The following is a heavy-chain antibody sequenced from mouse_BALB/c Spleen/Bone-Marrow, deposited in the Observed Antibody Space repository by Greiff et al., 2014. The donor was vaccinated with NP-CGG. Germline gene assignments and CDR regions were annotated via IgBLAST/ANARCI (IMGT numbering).Heavy chain of an antibody. J-gene: IGHJ4*01. CDR1: GFNIKDTY. V-gene: IGHV14-3*02. CDR2: IDPANGNT. CDR3: ARGYYDYVYAMDY. Sequence: VQLQQSGAELVKPGASVKLSCTASGFNIKDTYMHWVKQRPEQGLEWIGRIDPANGNTKYDPKFQGKATITADTSSNTAYLQLSILTSEDTAVYYCARGYYDYVYAMDYWGQGTSVTVSS. D-gene: IGHD2-4*01.